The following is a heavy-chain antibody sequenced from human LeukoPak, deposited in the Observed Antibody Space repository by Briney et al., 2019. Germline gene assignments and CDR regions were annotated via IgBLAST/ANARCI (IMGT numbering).Heavy chain of an antibody. D-gene: IGHD5-12*01. CDR3: ATVSTNSRVAGYDPQWYFDL. J-gene: IGHJ2*01. CDR2: ISAYNGNT. V-gene: IGHV1-18*04. CDR1: GYTFINYG. Sequence: EASMKVSCKASGYTFINYGFSWVRQAPGQGLEWMGWISAYNGNTNYLQKFQGRVTMTTDTSTNTVYMELRSLRSDDTAVYYCATVSTNSRVAGYDPQWYFDLWGRGTPVTVSP.